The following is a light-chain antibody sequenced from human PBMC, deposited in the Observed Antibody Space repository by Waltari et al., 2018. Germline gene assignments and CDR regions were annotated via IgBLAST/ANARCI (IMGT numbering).Light chain of an antibody. Sequence: KFVLTQPPSVSESPGKTITISCTRSSGSIASAHVKWYQKRPGSAPSTVIYEDNRRPSGVSDRFSGSIDSSSNSASLTISGLKTEDEADYFCQAYDENNPWVIGGGTRLTVL. CDR3: QAYDENNPWV. CDR2: EDN. J-gene: IGLJ3*02. V-gene: IGLV6-57*04. CDR1: SGSIASAH.